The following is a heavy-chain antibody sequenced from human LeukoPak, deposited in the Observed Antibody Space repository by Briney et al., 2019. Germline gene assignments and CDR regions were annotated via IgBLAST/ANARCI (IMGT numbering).Heavy chain of an antibody. CDR2: ISWNSGSI. J-gene: IGHJ5*02. CDR3: AKDSTPYSSSWYVTWFDP. Sequence: PGGSLRLPCAASGFTFDDYAMHWVRQAPGKGLEWVSGISWNSGSIGYADSVKGRFTISRDNAKNSLYLQMNSLRAEDTALYYCAKDSTPYSSSWYVTWFDPWGQGTLVTVSS. CDR1: GFTFDDYA. V-gene: IGHV3-9*01. D-gene: IGHD6-13*01.